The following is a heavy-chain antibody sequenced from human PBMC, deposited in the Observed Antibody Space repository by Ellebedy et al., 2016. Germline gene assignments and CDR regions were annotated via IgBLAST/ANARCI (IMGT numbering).Heavy chain of an antibody. D-gene: IGHD6-19*01. CDR1: GFTFSSYA. V-gene: IGHV3-30-3*01. CDR3: ARGALAGTSRFDY. Sequence: GGSLRLSXAASGFTFSSYAMHWVRQAPGKGLEWVAVISYDGSNKYYADSVKGRFTISRDNSKNTLYLQMNSLRAEDTAVYYCARGALAGTSRFDYWGQGTLVTVSS. J-gene: IGHJ4*02. CDR2: ISYDGSNK.